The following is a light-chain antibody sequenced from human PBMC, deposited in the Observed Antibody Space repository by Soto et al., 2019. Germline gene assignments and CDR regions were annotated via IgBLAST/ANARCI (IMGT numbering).Light chain of an antibody. CDR2: GAS. V-gene: IGKV4-1*01. Sequence: DVVMSQSPDSLAVSLGEKVTINCKTSQSVLSSSRNEYYLGWYQQKPGQPPKALIYGASTRKSGVPDRFSGSGSGTDFTLTISSLQAEDVAVYYCQQYYSSPLTFGGGTRVEIK. CDR3: QQYYSSPLT. CDR1: QSVLSSSRNEYY. J-gene: IGKJ4*01.